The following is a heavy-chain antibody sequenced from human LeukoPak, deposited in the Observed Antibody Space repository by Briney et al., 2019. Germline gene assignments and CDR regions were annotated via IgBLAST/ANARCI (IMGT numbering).Heavy chain of an antibody. CDR2: ISGSGGST. CDR3: ATDYYGSGSYYGAFDI. V-gene: IGHV3-23*01. CDR1: GFTVSSNY. Sequence: PGGSLRLSCAASGFTVSSNYMSWVRQAPGKGLEWVSAISGSGGSTYYADSVKGRFTISRDNSKNTLYLQMNSLRAEDTAVYYCATDYYGSGSYYGAFDIWGQGTMVTVSS. D-gene: IGHD3-10*01. J-gene: IGHJ3*02.